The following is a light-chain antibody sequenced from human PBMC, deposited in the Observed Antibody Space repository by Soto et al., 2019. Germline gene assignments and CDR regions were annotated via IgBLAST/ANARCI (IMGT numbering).Light chain of an antibody. CDR2: DVS. CDR1: SSDVCGYNY. CDR3: SSYTSSITRV. J-gene: IGLJ1*01. Sequence: QSALTQPASVSGSPGQSITISCTGTSSDVCGYNYVSWYQQHPGKAPKLMIYDVSNRPSGVSNRFSGSKSGNTASLTISGLQTEDEADYYCSSYTSSITRVFGTGTKLTVL. V-gene: IGLV2-14*03.